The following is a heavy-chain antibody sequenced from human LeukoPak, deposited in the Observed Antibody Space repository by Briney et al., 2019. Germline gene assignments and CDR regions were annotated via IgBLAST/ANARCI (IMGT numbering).Heavy chain of an antibody. CDR3: ARVRAGYCTSTSCYTGMDV. CDR1: AFTFRSYG. V-gene: IGHV3-30*03. CDR2: ISYDGSNE. Sequence: PGGSLRLSCEASAFTFRSYGMHWVRQAPGKGLEWVALISYDGSNEYYADSVRGRFTISRDNSKFTLYMQMNSLRAEDTAVYYCARVRAGYCTSTSCYTGMDVWGQGTTVTVSS. J-gene: IGHJ6*02. D-gene: IGHD2-2*01.